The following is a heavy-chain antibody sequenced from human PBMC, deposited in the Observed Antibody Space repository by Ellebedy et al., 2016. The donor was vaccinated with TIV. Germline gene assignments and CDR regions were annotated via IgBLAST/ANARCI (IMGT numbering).Heavy chain of an antibody. CDR2: IRRNADGGTE. J-gene: IGHJ5*02. V-gene: IGHV3-49*03. CDR3: IRGHCSSSTCSP. Sequence: GGSLRLSCAGSGFTFADYALSWFRQAPGKGLEWVGFIRRNADGGTEEYAASVKYRFTISRDDSKSIAFLQMNSLKTEDTAIYYCIRGHCSSSTCSPWGQGILVTVSS. CDR1: GFTFADYA. D-gene: IGHD2-2*01.